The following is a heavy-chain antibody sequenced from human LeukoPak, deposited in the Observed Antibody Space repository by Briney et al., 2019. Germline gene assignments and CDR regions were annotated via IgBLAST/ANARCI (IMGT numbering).Heavy chain of an antibody. CDR2: IYHSGST. CDR1: GGSISSGGYS. CDR3: ARCWSGYYDY. Sequence: SQTLSLTCAVSGGSISSGGYSWSWIRQPPGKGLEWIGYIYHSGSTYYNPSLKSRVTISVDRSKNQFSLKLSSVIAADTAVYYCARCWSGYYDYWGQGTLVTVSS. J-gene: IGHJ4*02. D-gene: IGHD3-3*01. V-gene: IGHV4-30-2*01.